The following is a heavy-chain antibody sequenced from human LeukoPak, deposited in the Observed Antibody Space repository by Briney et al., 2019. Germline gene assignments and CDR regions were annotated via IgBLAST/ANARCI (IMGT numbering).Heavy chain of an antibody. D-gene: IGHD1-7*01. J-gene: IGHJ4*02. V-gene: IGHV1-69*13. Sequence: GASVKVSCKASGGTFSSYAISWVRQAPGQGLEWMGGIIAIFGTTNYAQKFQGRVTITADESTSTAYMELSSLRSEDTAVYYCARGLLELRTYYFDYWGQGTLVTVSS. CDR3: ARGLLELRTYYFDY. CDR1: GGTFSSYA. CDR2: IIAIFGTT.